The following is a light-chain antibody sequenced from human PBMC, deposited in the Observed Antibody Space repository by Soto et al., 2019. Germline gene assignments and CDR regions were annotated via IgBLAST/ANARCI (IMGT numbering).Light chain of an antibody. V-gene: IGLV2-23*02. J-gene: IGLJ3*02. CDR1: SSDVGSHNL. CDR2: EVS. Sequence: QSALTQPASVSGSPGQSITISCTGTSSDVGSHNLVSWYQQHPGKAPKLMIYEVSKRPSGVSNRFSGSKSGNTASLTISGLQAEDEADYYCCAYAGSRIRVFGGGTKLTVL. CDR3: CAYAGSRIRV.